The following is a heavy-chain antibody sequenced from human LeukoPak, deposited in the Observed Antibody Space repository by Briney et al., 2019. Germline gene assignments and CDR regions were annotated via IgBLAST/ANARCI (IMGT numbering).Heavy chain of an antibody. CDR1: GFTFSSYW. V-gene: IGHV3-7*01. D-gene: IGHD2-15*01. J-gene: IGHJ3*02. Sequence: PGGSLRLSCAASGFTFSSYWMSWVRQAPGKGLEWVANIKQDGSEKYYVDSVKGRFTISRDNAKNSLYLQMNSLRAEDTAVYYCARGRLGYCSGGSCFDAFDIWGQGTMVTVSS. CDR3: ARGRLGYCSGGSCFDAFDI. CDR2: IKQDGSEK.